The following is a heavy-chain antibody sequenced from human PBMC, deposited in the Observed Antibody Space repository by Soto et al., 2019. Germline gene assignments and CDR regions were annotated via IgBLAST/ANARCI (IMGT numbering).Heavy chain of an antibody. D-gene: IGHD6-13*01. CDR3: ARGVGVKDSWYDYHYYYMDF. J-gene: IGHJ6*03. V-gene: IGHV1-2*04. CDR1: GYTFTGYY. Sequence: ASVKVSCKASGYTFTGYYMHWVRQAPGQGLEWMGWINPNSGGTNYAQKFQGWVTMTRDTSISTAYMELSRLRSDDTAVYYCARGVGVKDSWYDYHYYYMDFWGKGTTVTVSS. CDR2: INPNSGGT.